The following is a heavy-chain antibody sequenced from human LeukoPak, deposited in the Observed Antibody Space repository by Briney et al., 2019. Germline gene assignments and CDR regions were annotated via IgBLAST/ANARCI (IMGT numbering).Heavy chain of an antibody. V-gene: IGHV1-69*05. J-gene: IGHJ6*03. D-gene: IGHD2-15*01. CDR3: SGGSKLGYYYYYYMDV. CDR2: TIPIFGTA. Sequence: GASVKVSCKASGGTFSSYAISWVRQAPGQGLEWMGGTIPIFGTANYAQKFQGRVTITTDESTSTAYMELSSLRSEGTAVYYCSGGSKLGYYYYYYMDVWGKGTTVTVSS. CDR1: GGTFSSYA.